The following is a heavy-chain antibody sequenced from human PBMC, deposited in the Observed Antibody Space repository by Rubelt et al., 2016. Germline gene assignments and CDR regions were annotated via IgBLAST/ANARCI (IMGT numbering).Heavy chain of an antibody. CDR1: GFIFSTYS. J-gene: IGHJ4*02. V-gene: IGHV3-7*04. Sequence: EVQVVESGGGLVQPGGSLRLSCAASGFIFSTYSMSWVRQAPGKGLEWVANIREDGNEKNYLDSVKGRFIISRDNAKNALILQMNSLRAEDTAVYYCASDGYGLASWGQGTLVTVSS. CDR3: ASDGYGLAS. CDR2: IREDGNEK. D-gene: IGHD5-18*01.